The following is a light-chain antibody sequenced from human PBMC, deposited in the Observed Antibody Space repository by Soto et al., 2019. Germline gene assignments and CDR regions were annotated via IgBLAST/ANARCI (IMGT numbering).Light chain of an antibody. CDR1: SSDVGNYNY. V-gene: IGLV2-11*01. Sequence: QSALTQPRSVSGSPGQSVTISCTGTSSDVGNYNYVSWYQQHPGKAPKLMIYDVSKRPSGVPDRFSGSKSGNTASLTISGLQGEDGADYYCGSYAGSYTVVFGGGTKLTVL. J-gene: IGLJ2*01. CDR3: GSYAGSYTVV. CDR2: DVS.